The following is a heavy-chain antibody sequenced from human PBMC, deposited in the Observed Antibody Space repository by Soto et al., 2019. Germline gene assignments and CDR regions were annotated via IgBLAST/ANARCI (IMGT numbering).Heavy chain of an antibody. D-gene: IGHD3-10*01. J-gene: IGHJ4*02. CDR1: GGSFSGYY. CDR2: INHSGST. CDR3: ARGREYPMVRGVMELDY. Sequence: SETLSLTCAVYGGSFSGYYWSWIRQPPGKGLEWIGEINHSGSTNYNPSLKSRVTISVDTSKNQFSLKLSSVTAADTAVYYCARGREYPMVRGVMELDYWGQGTLVTVSS. V-gene: IGHV4-34*01.